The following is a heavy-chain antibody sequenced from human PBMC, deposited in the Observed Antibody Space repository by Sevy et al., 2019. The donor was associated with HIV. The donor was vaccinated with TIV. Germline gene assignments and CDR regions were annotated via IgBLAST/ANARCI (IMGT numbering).Heavy chain of an antibody. CDR3: ARAEQTYGDYDYFDY. CDR2: ISSSSSTI. V-gene: IGHV3-48*01. J-gene: IGHJ4*02. Sequence: GESLKISCAASGFTFSSYSMNWVRQAPGKGLEWVSYISSSSSTIVYADSVKGRFTISRDNAKNSLYLQMNSLTAEDTAVYYCARAEQTYGDYDYFDYWGQGTLVTVSS. D-gene: IGHD4-17*01. CDR1: GFTFSSYS.